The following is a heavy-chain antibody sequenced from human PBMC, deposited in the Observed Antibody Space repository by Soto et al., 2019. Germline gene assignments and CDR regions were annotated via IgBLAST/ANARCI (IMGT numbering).Heavy chain of an antibody. D-gene: IGHD6-19*01. J-gene: IGHJ4*02. CDR1: GGSISSNSYY. CDR3: ARHSSGWYRFDY. Sequence: NPSETLSLTCTVSGGSISSNSYYWGWIRQSPGKGLEWIGSIYYSGSTYYSPSLNSRVTISVDTSNNQFSLKLTSVTAADTAVYYCARHSSGWYRFDYWGQGTLVTVSS. V-gene: IGHV4-39*01. CDR2: IYYSGST.